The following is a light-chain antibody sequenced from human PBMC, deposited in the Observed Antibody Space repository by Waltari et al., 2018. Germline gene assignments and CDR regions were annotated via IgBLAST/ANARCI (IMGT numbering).Light chain of an antibody. CDR3: QSYDTTLSVV. Sequence: QSVLTQPPSVSGAPGQRVTISCTGSGSNIGAGYDVHWYRQLPGKAPTLLIYGVNTRPPGVSDRFSGSQFDTSASLAIAGLQADDEADYCCQSYDTTLSVVFGGGTKLTVL. V-gene: IGLV1-40*01. J-gene: IGLJ2*01. CDR2: GVN. CDR1: GSNIGAGYD.